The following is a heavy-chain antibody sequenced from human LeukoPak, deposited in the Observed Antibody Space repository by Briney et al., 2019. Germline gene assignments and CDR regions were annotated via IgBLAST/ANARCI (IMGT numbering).Heavy chain of an antibody. CDR1: GYTFTDYY. D-gene: IGHD6-19*01. CDR3: ARDHRLDEGYFGY. J-gene: IGHJ4*02. CDR2: INPNSGGT. V-gene: IGHV1-2*02. Sequence: SVKVSCNASGYTFTDYYMHWVRQAPGQGLEWMGWINPNSGGTNYAQKFQGRVTMTRDTSISTAYMELSRLRSDDTAVYYCARDHRLDEGYFGYWGQGTLVTVSS.